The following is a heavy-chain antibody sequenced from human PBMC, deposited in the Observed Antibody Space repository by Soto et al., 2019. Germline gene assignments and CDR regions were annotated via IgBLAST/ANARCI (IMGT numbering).Heavy chain of an antibody. CDR2: IAPHSGRT. J-gene: IGHJ4*02. V-gene: IGHV1-18*04. D-gene: IGHD3-10*01. Sequence: QVQLVQSVPEVKKPGASVRVSCMTSGYAFTSYGVNWVRQVPGQGLEWMGWIAPHSGRTTYLPKFQGRVTITADLSTNTAYMELTSLSSDDTGIYFCARAATGSYHSAYWGQGTVVTVSA. CDR3: ARAATGSYHSAY. CDR1: GYAFTSYG.